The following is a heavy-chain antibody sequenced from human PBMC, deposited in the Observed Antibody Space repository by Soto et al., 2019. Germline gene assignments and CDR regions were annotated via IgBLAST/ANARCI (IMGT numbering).Heavy chain of an antibody. CDR1: GFAVSATY. V-gene: IGHV3-53*01. J-gene: IGHJ6*02. CDR2: LTANGNT. CDR3: ARDALGLDV. Sequence: GGSLRLSCVVSGFAVSATYMCWVRQAPGQGLEWVSVLTANGNTIYADAVKGRFTVSRDISKNTVYLQLNSVTVEDTGLYYCARDALGLDVWGQGTTVTV.